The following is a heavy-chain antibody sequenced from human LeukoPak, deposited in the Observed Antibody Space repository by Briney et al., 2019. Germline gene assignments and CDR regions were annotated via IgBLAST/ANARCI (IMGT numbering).Heavy chain of an antibody. J-gene: IGHJ4*02. CDR3: ARAPGGFHGDYSPIAY. V-gene: IGHV3-30-3*01. Sequence: PGGSLRLSCAASGFTFINYAMNWVRQAPGKGLQWLALTSDDGSAKYYADSVKGRFTISRDNSQNTLYLQMNSLRADETAIYYCARAPGGFHGDYSPIAYWGQGTLVTVSS. CDR2: TSDDGSAK. D-gene: IGHD4-17*01. CDR1: GFTFINYA.